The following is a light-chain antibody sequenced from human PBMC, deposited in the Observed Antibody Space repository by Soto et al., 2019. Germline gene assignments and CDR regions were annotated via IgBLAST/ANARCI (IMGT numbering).Light chain of an antibody. CDR1: ENITTY. Sequence: DIQMTQSPSSLFASVGDRVTVTCRTSENITTYLNWYQQRPGKAPKLLIYSASSLQSGVPSRFSGSRPGTDFTLTISSLQPEDFASYFCQQSYSNSFSFGQGTKVEI. V-gene: IGKV1-39*01. CDR2: SAS. CDR3: QQSYSNSFS. J-gene: IGKJ2*03.